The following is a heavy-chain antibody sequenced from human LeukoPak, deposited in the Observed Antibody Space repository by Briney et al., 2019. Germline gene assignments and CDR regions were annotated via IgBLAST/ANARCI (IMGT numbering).Heavy chain of an antibody. J-gene: IGHJ3*02. Sequence: PSETLSLTCTVSGGSLSSHYWSWIRQPPGKGLEWIGSIYYNGRTRYNPSLQSRGTILADTSRNDFSLKLPSMTAAETAVYYCARPLDYDSSGDPDTFDMWGQGIMVTVSS. CDR2: IYYNGRT. CDR1: GGSLSSHY. V-gene: IGHV4-59*11. D-gene: IGHD3-22*01. CDR3: ARPLDYDSSGDPDTFDM.